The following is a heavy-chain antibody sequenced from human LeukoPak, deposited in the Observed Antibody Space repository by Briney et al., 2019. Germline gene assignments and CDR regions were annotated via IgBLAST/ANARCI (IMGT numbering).Heavy chain of an antibody. CDR1: GFTFSNNY. J-gene: IGHJ4*02. CDR2: IYSGGGT. CDR3: ARDLGYSGYLGY. D-gene: IGHD5-12*01. V-gene: IGHV3-53*01. Sequence: GGSLRLSCVASGFTFSNNYMSWARQAPGKGLEWVSVIYSGGGTSYTDSVKGRFTISRDNSKNTLYLQMNSLRAEDTAVYYCARDLGYSGYLGYWGQGTLVTVSS.